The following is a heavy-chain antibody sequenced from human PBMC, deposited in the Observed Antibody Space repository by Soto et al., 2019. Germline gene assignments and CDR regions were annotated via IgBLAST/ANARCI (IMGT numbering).Heavy chain of an antibody. V-gene: IGHV3-30-3*01. CDR3: ARDYEFWSGRVLCMDV. CDR1: GFTFSSYA. CDR2: ISYDGSNK. D-gene: IGHD3-3*01. Sequence: QVQLVESGGGVVQPGRSLRLSCAASGFTFSSYAMHWVRQAPGKGLEWVAVISYDGSNKYYADSVKGRVTISRDNSKNTLNLQMNSLRAEETAVYYCARDYEFWSGRVLCMDVWGQGTTVTVSS. J-gene: IGHJ6*02.